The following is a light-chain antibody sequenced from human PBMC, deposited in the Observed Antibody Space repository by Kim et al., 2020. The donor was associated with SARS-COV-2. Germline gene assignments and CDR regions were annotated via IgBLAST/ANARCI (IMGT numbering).Light chain of an antibody. Sequence: QSVLTQPPSASGTPGQRVTISCSGSNSNVGPNYVYWYQQLPGATPKLLMFKNDQRPSGVPDRFSGSKSGTSASLAISGLRSDDEADYYCATWDNSLGAWVFGGGTKVTVL. CDR2: KND. J-gene: IGLJ3*02. V-gene: IGLV1-47*01. CDR3: ATWDNSLGAWV. CDR1: NSNVGPNY.